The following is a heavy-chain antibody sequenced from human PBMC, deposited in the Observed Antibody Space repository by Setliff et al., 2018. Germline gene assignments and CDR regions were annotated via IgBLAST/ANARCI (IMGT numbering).Heavy chain of an antibody. D-gene: IGHD3-10*01. Sequence: SETLSLTCSVSGGSISSGGFYWSWIRQSAGRGLEWIGXXXXXXXXXXXXXLKSXXXISLDSSKNQFSLRLSSVTAADAAVYFCARESATIGEFPLYYFDKWGQGIPVTVSS. J-gene: IGHJ4*02. CDR1: GGSISSGGFY. CDR2: XXXXXXX. CDR3: ARESATIGEFPLYYFDK. V-gene: IGHV4-61*02.